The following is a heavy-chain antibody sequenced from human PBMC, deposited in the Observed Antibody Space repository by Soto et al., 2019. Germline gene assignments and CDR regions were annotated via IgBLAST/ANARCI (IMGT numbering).Heavy chain of an antibody. Sequence: GASVKVSCKASGYTFSDFDINWLRQASGQGPEWMGWMNAKSGDTFFAQRFQGKFNMTWDTSLSTAYMEVGSLTSDDTAIYYCARGNPFNYDGFDVCGQGPTVTVYS. V-gene: IGHV1-8*01. D-gene: IGHD3-3*01. J-gene: IGHJ6*02. CDR3: ARGNPFNYDGFDV. CDR2: MNAKSGDT. CDR1: GYTFSDFD.